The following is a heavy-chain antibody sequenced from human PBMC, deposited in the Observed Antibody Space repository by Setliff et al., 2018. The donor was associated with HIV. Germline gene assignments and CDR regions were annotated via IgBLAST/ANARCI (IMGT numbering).Heavy chain of an antibody. V-gene: IGHV4-34*01. CDR3: VRGEYYDVSAIYHDDR. CDR1: GGSVSAYE. CDR2: AIHSGIT. Sequence: PSETLSLTCGVYGGSVSAYEWRWIRQPPGKGLKWIGEAIHSGITYNPSLRSRVTISLDTSKNQFSLNLTSVTAADTAVYYCVRGEYYDVSAIYHDDRWGQGTLVTVSS. J-gene: IGHJ4*02. D-gene: IGHD3-16*01.